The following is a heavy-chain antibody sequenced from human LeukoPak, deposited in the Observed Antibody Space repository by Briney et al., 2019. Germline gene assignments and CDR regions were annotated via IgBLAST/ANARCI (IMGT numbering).Heavy chain of an antibody. D-gene: IGHD2-2*01. J-gene: IGHJ4*02. CDR1: GFSVSDNY. CDR2: TYSGGTA. CDR3: AKEGGLGYCSTTSCAFAH. Sequence: GGSLRLSCAGSGFSVSDNYMTWVRQAPGKGPEWVSVTYSGGTAYYADSVEGRFTISRDSAKNTLYLQMNSLRTEDTAVYYCAKEGGLGYCSTTSCAFAHWGRGTLVTVSS. V-gene: IGHV3-53*01.